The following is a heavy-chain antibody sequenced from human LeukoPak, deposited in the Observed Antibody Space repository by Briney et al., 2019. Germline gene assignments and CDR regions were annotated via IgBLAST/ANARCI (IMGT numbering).Heavy chain of an antibody. CDR2: IWYDGSNK. D-gene: IGHD1-7*01. V-gene: IGHV3-33*01. CDR3: ARDGLELRGFIYFQH. J-gene: IGHJ1*01. CDR1: GXTFSSYG. Sequence: PGGSLRLSCAASGXTFSSYGMHWVRQAPGKGLEWVVVIWYDGSNKFYADSAKGRFTISRDNSKNTLYLQMNSLRAEDTAVYYCARDGLELRGFIYFQHWGQGTLVTVSS.